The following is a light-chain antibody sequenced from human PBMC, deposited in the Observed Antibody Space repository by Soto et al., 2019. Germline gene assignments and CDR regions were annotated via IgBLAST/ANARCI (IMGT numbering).Light chain of an antibody. J-gene: IGKJ3*01. CDR1: QSISSD. CDR3: PQSYSTPFT. CDR2: AAS. Sequence: DIQMTQSPSSLSASVGDRVTITCRASQSISSDLNWYQQKPGKAPKLLIYAASSLQSGVPSRFSGSGSRTDFTLTISSLQPEDFATFYCPQSYSTPFTFGPGTKLDI. V-gene: IGKV1-39*01.